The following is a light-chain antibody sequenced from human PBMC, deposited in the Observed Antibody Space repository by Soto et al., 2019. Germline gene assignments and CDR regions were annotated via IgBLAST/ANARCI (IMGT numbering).Light chain of an antibody. V-gene: IGKV1-9*01. J-gene: IGKJ4*01. CDR2: AAS. CDR1: QGINSY. Sequence: DIQLTQSPSFLSASVGDRVTITCRASQGINSYLAWYQQKPGKAPKLLIYAASTLQSGVPSRFSGSGSGTEFTLTISSLQPEDFATYSCQQLNSYPLTFGGGTKVDIK. CDR3: QQLNSYPLT.